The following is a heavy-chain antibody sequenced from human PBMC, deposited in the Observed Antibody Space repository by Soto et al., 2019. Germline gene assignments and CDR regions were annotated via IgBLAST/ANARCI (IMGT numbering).Heavy chain of an antibody. Sequence: EVLLVESGGGLVQPGGSLRLSCAASGFTFRGYAMHWVRQAPGKGLEYVSRISSDGGSTYYVNSVKGRFAISRDNSKNTMYLQLGSLRTDDRAVYYCARDGVATRAFDYWGQGTLVTVSS. D-gene: IGHD5-12*01. V-gene: IGHV3-64*01. CDR2: ISSDGGST. J-gene: IGHJ4*02. CDR1: GFTFRGYA. CDR3: ARDGVATRAFDY.